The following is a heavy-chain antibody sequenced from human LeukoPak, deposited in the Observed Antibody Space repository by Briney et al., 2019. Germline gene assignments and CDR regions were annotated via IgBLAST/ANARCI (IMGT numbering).Heavy chain of an antibody. D-gene: IGHD3-22*01. J-gene: IGHJ3*02. CDR2: INSSSSTI. CDR1: GFTFSSYS. V-gene: IGHV3-48*02. Sequence: PGGSLRLSCAASGFTFSSYSMNWVRQAPGKGLEWVSYINSSSSTIYYADSVKGRFTISRDNAKNSLYLQMNSLRDEDTAVYYCARDDYYYDSSGYYYSVAFDIWGQGTMVTVSS. CDR3: ARDDYYYDSSGYYYSVAFDI.